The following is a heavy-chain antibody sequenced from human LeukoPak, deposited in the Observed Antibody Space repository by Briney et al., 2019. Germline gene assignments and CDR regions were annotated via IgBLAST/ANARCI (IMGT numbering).Heavy chain of an antibody. J-gene: IGHJ3*02. V-gene: IGHV4-59*11. D-gene: IGHD3-3*01. CDR2: IYYSGST. CDR1: GGSISSHY. Sequence: TSETLSLTCTVSGGSISSHYWSWLRQPPGKGLEGIGYIYYSGSTNYNPSLKSRVTISVDTSKNQFSLKLSSVTAADTAVYYCARGRITIFGVVIPDAFDIWGQGTMVTVSS. CDR3: ARGRITIFGVVIPDAFDI.